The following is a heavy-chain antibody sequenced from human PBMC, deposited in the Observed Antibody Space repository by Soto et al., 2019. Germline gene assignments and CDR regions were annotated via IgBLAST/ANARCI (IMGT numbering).Heavy chain of an antibody. J-gene: IGHJ6*02. CDR1: GFTFSSYG. D-gene: IGHD3-10*01. CDR3: AKEGRVNYYGSGSYYRWAGMDV. Sequence: GGSLRLSCAASGFTFSSYGMHWVRQAPGKGLEWVAVISYDGSNKYYADSVKGRFTISRDNSKNTLYLQMNSLRAEDTAVYYCAKEGRVNYYGSGSYYRWAGMDVWGQGTTVTVSS. V-gene: IGHV3-30*18. CDR2: ISYDGSNK.